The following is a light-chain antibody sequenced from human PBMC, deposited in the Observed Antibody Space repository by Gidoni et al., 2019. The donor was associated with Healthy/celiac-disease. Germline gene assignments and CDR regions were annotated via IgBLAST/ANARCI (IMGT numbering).Light chain of an antibody. CDR2: DDS. CDR3: QVWDSSSDHVV. V-gene: IGLV3-21*03. J-gene: IGLJ2*01. CDR1: NIGSKS. Sequence: GKTARITCGGNNIGSKSVHWYQQKPGQAPGLVVYDDSDRPSGIPERFSGSNSGNTATLTISRVEAGDEADYYCQVWDSSSDHVVFGGGTKLTVL.